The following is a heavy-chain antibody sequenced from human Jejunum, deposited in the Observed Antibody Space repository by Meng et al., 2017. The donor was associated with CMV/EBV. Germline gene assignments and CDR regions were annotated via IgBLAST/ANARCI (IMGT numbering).Heavy chain of an antibody. V-gene: IGHV4-39*07. J-gene: IGHJ4*02. CDR1: GDSFTNRIYY. CDR3: VRDRGDGSGSYYDY. Sequence: GDSFTNRIYYWGWIRQSPRKGLDGVASIHYTGGTYYNPSLKSRVTISLDTSKSQFSLELTSVTAADTATYYCVRDRGDGSGSYYDYWGPGTVVTVSS. CDR2: IHYTGGT. D-gene: IGHD3-10*01.